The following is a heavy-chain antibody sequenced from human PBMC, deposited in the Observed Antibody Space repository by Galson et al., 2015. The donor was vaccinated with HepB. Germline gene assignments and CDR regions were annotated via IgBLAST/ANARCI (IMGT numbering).Heavy chain of an antibody. J-gene: IGHJ4*02. Sequence: QSGAEVKKPGESLKISCKASGYRFNKFWIGWVRQMPGKGLEWMGIIYPDDSETRYSPSFEGQVTISADRSTGAAYLQWSSLKASDTAIYYCARHSRYCPNGICYLEYWGQGTLVTVSS. CDR2: IYPDDSET. CDR3: ARHSRYCPNGICYLEY. CDR1: GYRFNKFW. V-gene: IGHV5-51*01. D-gene: IGHD2-8*01.